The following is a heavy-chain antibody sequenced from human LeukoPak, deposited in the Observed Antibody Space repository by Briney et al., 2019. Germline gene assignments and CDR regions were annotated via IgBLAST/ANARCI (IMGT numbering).Heavy chain of an antibody. J-gene: IGHJ4*02. D-gene: IGHD3-22*01. CDR3: ARGLRGISSGYSNFDY. CDR2: INTGNGNT. Sequence: GASVKVSCKASGYTFTAYGVHWVRQTPGQRLEWMGWINTGNGNTKYSQKFQGRVTITRDTSASTAYMELSSLRSEDTAVYYCARGLRGISSGYSNFDYWGQGTLVTVSS. V-gene: IGHV1-3*04. CDR1: GYTFTAYG.